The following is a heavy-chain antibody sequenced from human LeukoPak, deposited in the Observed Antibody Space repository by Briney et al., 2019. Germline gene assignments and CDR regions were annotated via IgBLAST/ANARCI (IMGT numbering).Heavy chain of an antibody. CDR2: INHSGST. CDR1: GGSLSGYY. D-gene: IGHD1-26*01. Sequence: SETLSLTCAVYGGSLSGYYWSWIRQPPGKGLEWIGEINHSGSTNYNPSLKSRVTISVDTSKNQFSLKLSSVTAADTAVYYCARVGRRASPNYGMDVWGQGTTVTVSS. V-gene: IGHV4-34*01. CDR3: ARVGRRASPNYGMDV. J-gene: IGHJ6*02.